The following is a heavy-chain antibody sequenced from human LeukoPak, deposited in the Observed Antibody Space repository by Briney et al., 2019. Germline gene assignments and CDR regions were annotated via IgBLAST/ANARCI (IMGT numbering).Heavy chain of an antibody. J-gene: IGHJ4*02. CDR3: ASRDYYDSSGYHY. CDR1: GFTFSDYF. Sequence: PGGSLRLSCAASGFTFSDYFMSWIRQAPGKGLEWVSYISSSSSYTNYADSVKGRFTISRDNAKNSLYLQMNSLRAEDTAVYYCASRDYYDSSGYHYWGQGTLVTVSS. V-gene: IGHV3-11*03. D-gene: IGHD3-22*01. CDR2: ISSSSSYT.